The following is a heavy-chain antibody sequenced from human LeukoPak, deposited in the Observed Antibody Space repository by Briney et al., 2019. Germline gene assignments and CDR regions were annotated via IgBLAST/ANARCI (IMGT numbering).Heavy chain of an antibody. J-gene: IGHJ4*02. V-gene: IGHV1-46*01. D-gene: IGHD6-19*01. CDR3: ARDLHGGWTWDY. CDR1: GYIFTSCL. Sequence: GASVKVSCKASGYIFTSCLMHWVRQAPGQGFEWMGKIHPSDGDTDYAQRFQGRLTLTRDSSTTTVYVEVSSLRSEDTAVYYCARDLHGGWTWDYWGQGTLVTVSS. CDR2: IHPSDGDT.